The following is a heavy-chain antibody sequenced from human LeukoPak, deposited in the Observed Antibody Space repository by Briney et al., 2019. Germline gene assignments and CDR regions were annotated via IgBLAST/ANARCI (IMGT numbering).Heavy chain of an antibody. CDR2: INPSGGST. CDR1: GYTFTSYY. Sequence: ASVKVSCKTSGYTFTSYYMHWVRRAPGQGLEWMGIINPSGGSTSYAQKFQGRVTMTRDTSTSTVYMELSSLRSEDTAVYYCARVGFGYCSGGSCYGWFDPWGQGTLVTVSS. V-gene: IGHV1-46*01. J-gene: IGHJ5*02. D-gene: IGHD2-15*01. CDR3: ARVGFGYCSGGSCYGWFDP.